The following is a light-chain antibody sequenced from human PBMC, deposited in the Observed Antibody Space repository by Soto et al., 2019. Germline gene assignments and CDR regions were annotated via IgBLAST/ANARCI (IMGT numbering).Light chain of an antibody. CDR2: DAS. V-gene: IGKV1-33*01. Sequence: DLQMTQSPSSLSASVGDRVTITCQASQDISNYLNWYQQKPGKAPKLLIYDASNLETGVPSRFSGSGSGTDFTFTITSLQPEDIETYYCQQYDNLPPYTFGPGTKLEIK. CDR1: QDISNY. J-gene: IGKJ2*01. CDR3: QQYDNLPPYT.